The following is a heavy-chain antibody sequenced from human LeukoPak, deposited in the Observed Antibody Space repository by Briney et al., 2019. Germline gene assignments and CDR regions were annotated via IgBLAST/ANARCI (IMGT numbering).Heavy chain of an antibody. CDR1: GFTFSSYG. Sequence: PGRSLRLSCVASGFTFSSYGMQWVRQTSGKGLEWVAVISHDGRVSYYADSVRGRFTISRDNSKNTVSLQMNSLRAEDTAVYYCAELGITMIGGVWGKGTTVTISS. V-gene: IGHV3-30*18. CDR3: AELGITMIGGV. J-gene: IGHJ6*04. CDR2: ISHDGRVS. D-gene: IGHD3-10*02.